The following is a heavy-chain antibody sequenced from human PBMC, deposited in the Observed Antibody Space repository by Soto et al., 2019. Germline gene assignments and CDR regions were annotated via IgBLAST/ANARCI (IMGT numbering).Heavy chain of an antibody. V-gene: IGHV4-30-2*03. J-gene: IGHJ5*02. CDR1: GGSISSGGYS. CDR2: IYHSGST. Sequence: SETLSLTCAVSGGSISSGGYSWSWIRQPPGKGLEWIGYIYHSGSTYYNPSLKSRVTISVDTSKNQFSLKLSSVTAADTAVYYCATQEVGGSYVYTFDPWGQGTLVTVSS. D-gene: IGHD1-26*01. CDR3: ATQEVGGSYVYTFDP.